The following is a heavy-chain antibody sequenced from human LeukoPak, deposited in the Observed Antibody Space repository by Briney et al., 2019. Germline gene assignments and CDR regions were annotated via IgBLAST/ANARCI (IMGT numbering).Heavy chain of an antibody. V-gene: IGHV3-7*01. CDR3: ARYTQYYFDY. Sequence: GGSLRLSCAASGFTFSTYWMTWVRQAPGKGLVWVANMKRDGSEVYYANSVKGHFTISSDNAKNSLYLQMNSLRAEDTAVYYCARYTQYYFDYWGQGTLVTVSS. D-gene: IGHD2-15*01. J-gene: IGHJ4*02. CDR1: GFTFSTYW. CDR2: MKRDGSEV.